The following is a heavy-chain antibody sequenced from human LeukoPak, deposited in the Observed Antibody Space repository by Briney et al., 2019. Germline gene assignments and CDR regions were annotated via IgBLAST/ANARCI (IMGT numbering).Heavy chain of an antibody. D-gene: IGHD2-15*01. J-gene: IGHJ4*02. Sequence: PGGSLRLSCAASGFTFSNYGMHWVRQAPGKGLEWVAFIGYDGSNKYYADSVKGRFTISRDNAKNSLYLQMNSLRAEDTAVYYCARRYCSGGSCYSGFDYWGQGTLVTVSS. CDR2: IGYDGSNK. V-gene: IGHV3-33*01. CDR3: ARRYCSGGSCYSGFDY. CDR1: GFTFSNYG.